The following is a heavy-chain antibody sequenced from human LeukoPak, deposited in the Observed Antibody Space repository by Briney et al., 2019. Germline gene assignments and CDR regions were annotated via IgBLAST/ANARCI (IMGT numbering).Heavy chain of an antibody. V-gene: IGHV1-18*01. CDR2: ISAYNGNT. CDR3: ARTGTTGYYYYGMDV. Sequence: ASVKVSCTASGHTFTSYGISWVRQAPGQGLEWVGWISAYNGNTNYAQKLQGRVTMTTDTSTSTAYMELRSLRSDDTAVYYCARTGTTGYYYYGMDVWGQGTTVTVSS. J-gene: IGHJ6*02. CDR1: GHTFTSYG. D-gene: IGHD1-1*01.